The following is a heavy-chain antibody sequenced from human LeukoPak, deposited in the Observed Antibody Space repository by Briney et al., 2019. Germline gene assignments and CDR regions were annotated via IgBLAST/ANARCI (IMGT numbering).Heavy chain of an antibody. CDR3: AKQRYGSGNHYKDSFDY. J-gene: IGHJ4*02. CDR1: AFSFSSSA. CDR2: LSGSGGGA. V-gene: IGHV3-23*01. D-gene: IGHD3-10*01. Sequence: GGSLRLSCAVSAFSFSSSAMTWVRLAPGKGLEWVSSLSGSGGGAYYADSVKARFTTSRDNSKNTLFLQMTSLRGEDTAIYYCAKQRYGSGNHYKDSFDYWGQGTLVTVSS.